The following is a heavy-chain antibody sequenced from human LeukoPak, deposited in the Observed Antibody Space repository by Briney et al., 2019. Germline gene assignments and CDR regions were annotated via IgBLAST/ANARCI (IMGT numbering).Heavy chain of an antibody. CDR1: GGSISSSSYY. Sequence: PSETLSLTCTVSGGSISSSSYYWGWIRQPPGKGLEWIGSIYYSGSTYYNPSLKSRVTISVDTSKNQFSLKLSSVTAADTAVYYCAATNLFGELYTYYFDYWGQGTLVTVSS. CDR3: AATNLFGELYTYYFDY. V-gene: IGHV4-39*01. J-gene: IGHJ4*02. D-gene: IGHD3-10*02. CDR2: IYYSGST.